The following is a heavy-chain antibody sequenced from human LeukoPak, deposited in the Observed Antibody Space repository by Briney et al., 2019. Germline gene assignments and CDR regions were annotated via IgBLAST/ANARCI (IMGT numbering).Heavy chain of an antibody. J-gene: IGHJ4*02. D-gene: IGHD1/OR15-1a*01. CDR3: ATKDGTL. V-gene: IGHV4-59*01. CDR1: SASISSSY. Sequence: SETLSLTCTVSSASISSSYWTWIRQPPGKGLEWIGHIYDTGITNYNPSLKSRVTISVDTSKNHFSLNLSSVTAADTAVYYCATKDGTLWGQGTLVTVSS. CDR2: IYDTGIT.